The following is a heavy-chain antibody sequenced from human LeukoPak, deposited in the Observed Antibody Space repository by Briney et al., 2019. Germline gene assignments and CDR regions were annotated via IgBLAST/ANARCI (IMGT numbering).Heavy chain of an antibody. V-gene: IGHV4-30-2*01. CDR1: GGSISSGGYP. D-gene: IGHD6-13*01. CDR3: AREGAAAGHAFDI. J-gene: IGHJ3*02. Sequence: SETLSLTCAVSGGSISSGGYPWSWIRQPPGKGLEWIGYIYHSGSTYYNPSLKSRVTISVDRSKNQFSLKLSSVTAADTAVYYCAREGAAAGHAFDIWGQGTMVTVSS. CDR2: IYHSGST.